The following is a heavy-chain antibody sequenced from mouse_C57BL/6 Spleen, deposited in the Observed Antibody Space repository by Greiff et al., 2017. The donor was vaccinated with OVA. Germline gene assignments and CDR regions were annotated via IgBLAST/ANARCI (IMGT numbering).Heavy chain of an antibody. CDR2: ISYDGSN. Sequence: EVQLVESGPGLVKPSQSLSLTCSVTGYSITSGYYWNWIRPFPGNKLEWMGYISYDGSNNYNPSLKNRISITRDTSKNQFFLKLNSLTTEDTATEYWAREKSYPQWYCDVWGTGTTVTVSS. D-gene: IGHD1-1*01. J-gene: IGHJ1*03. CDR1: GYSITSGYY. CDR3: AREKSYPQWYCDV. V-gene: IGHV3-6*01.